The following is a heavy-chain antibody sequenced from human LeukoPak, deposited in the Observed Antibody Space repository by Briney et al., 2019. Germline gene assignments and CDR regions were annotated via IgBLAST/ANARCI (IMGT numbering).Heavy chain of an antibody. CDR2: ISSSGTYI. D-gene: IGHD2-15*01. Sequence: GGSLRLSCAASGFTFGSFSMTWVRQAPGKGLEWVSTISSSGTYIYYANSVKGRFTISRDNAKNSLYLQMNSLRAEDTAVYYCARDPGRSGGSCYSDYWGQGTLVTVSS. CDR3: ARDPGRSGGSCYSDY. CDR1: GFTFGSFS. J-gene: IGHJ4*02. V-gene: IGHV3-21*01.